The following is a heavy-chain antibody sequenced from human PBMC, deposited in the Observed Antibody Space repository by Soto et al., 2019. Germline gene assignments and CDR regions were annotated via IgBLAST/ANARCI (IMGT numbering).Heavy chain of an antibody. CDR1: GYTFTSYA. J-gene: IGHJ4*02. V-gene: IGHV1-3*01. CDR3: ARGPGGPDGPGDY. Sequence: QVQLVQSGAEVKKPGASVKVSCKASGYTFTSYAMHWVRQAPGQRLEWMGWINAGNGNTKYSQKFQGRVTITTDTPASTAYRELSSLRSEDTAVYYCARGPGGPDGPGDYWGQGTLVTVSS. CDR2: INAGNGNT. D-gene: IGHD2-15*01.